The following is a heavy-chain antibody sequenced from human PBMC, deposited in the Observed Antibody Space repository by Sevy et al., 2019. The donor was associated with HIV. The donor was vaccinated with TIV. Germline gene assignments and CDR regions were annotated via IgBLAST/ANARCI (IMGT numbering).Heavy chain of an antibody. D-gene: IGHD6-6*01. V-gene: IGHV4-34*01. CDR1: GGSFSGYY. CDR3: ARFRTLEKQLGYYYYYGMDV. CDR2: INHSGST. Sequence: SETLSLTCAVYGGSFSGYYWSWIRQPPGKGLEWIGEINHSGSTNYNPSLKSRVTKSVYTAKNQFSLKLSSVTDADTAVYYCARFRTLEKQLGYYYYYGMDVWGQGTTATVSS. J-gene: IGHJ6*02.